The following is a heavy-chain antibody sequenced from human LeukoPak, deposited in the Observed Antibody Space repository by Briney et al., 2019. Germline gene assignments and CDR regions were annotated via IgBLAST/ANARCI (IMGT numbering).Heavy chain of an antibody. J-gene: IGHJ4*02. Sequence: AGGSLRLSCAASGFTFHDYAMHWVRQGPEKGLEWVSGISWNGGVIGYADSVMGRFTVSRDNAKNSLFLQTNSLRPEDTALYYCTKSDCSSTSCHTSDYWGQGTLVTVSS. CDR3: TKSDCSSTSCHTSDY. D-gene: IGHD2-2*02. CDR2: ISWNGGVI. CDR1: GFTFHDYA. V-gene: IGHV3-9*01.